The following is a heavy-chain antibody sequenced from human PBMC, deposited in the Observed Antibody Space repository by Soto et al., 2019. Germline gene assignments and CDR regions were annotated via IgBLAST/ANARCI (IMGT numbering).Heavy chain of an antibody. Sequence: GASVKVSCKASGGTFSSYAISWVRQAPGQGLEWMGGIIPIFGTANYAQKFQGRVTITADESTSTAYMELSSLRSEDTAVYYCARTRGVNSIRYYYNGIDVWGQGTTVTVSS. CDR1: GGTFSSYA. J-gene: IGHJ6*02. D-gene: IGHD3-10*01. CDR2: IIPIFGTA. V-gene: IGHV1-69*13. CDR3: ARTRGVNSIRYYYNGIDV.